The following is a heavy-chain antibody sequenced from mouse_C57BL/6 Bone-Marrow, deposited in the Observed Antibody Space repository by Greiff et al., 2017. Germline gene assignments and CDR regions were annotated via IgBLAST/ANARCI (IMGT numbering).Heavy chain of an antibody. Sequence: EVKLVESGGDLVKPGGSLKLSCAASGFTFSSYGMSWVRQTPDKRLAWVATISSGGSYTYYPASVKGRFTISRDNAKNTLSLQMSSLKSEDTAMYYCARRGYLLDYWGQGTTLTVSS. J-gene: IGHJ2*01. CDR1: GFTFSSYG. D-gene: IGHD5-1*01. CDR3: ARRGYLLDY. CDR2: ISSGGSYT. V-gene: IGHV5-6*02.